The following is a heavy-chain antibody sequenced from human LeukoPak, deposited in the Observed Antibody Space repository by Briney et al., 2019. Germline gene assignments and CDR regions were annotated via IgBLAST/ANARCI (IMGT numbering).Heavy chain of an antibody. CDR2: INHSGST. Sequence: PSETLSLTCTVSGGSISSSSYYWSWIRQPPGKGLEWIGEINHSGSTNYNPSLKSRVTISVDTSKNQFSLKLSSVTAADTAVYYCARQQLVPYFDYWGQGTLVTVSS. J-gene: IGHJ4*02. CDR3: ARQQLVPYFDY. V-gene: IGHV4-39*01. D-gene: IGHD6-19*01. CDR1: GGSISSSSYY.